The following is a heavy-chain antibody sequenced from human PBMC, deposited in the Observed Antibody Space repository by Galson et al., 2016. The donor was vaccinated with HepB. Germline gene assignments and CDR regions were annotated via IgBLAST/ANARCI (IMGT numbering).Heavy chain of an antibody. Sequence: SLRLSCAASGFTFSDYYMTWIRQAPGQGLEWVSYISSTSRYTNYADSLKRRFTISSDNAKNSLYLQMHSLRAEDTAVYYCARVQQLDYYYYYMDVWGKGTTVTVSS. CDR2: ISSTSRYT. CDR1: GFTFSDYY. CDR3: ARVQQLDYYYYYMDV. J-gene: IGHJ6*03. V-gene: IGHV3-11*06. D-gene: IGHD6-13*01.